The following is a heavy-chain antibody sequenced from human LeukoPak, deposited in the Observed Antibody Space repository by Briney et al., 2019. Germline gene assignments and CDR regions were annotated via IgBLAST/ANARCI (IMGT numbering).Heavy chain of an antibody. CDR2: VYYTGST. V-gene: IGHV4-39*07. Sequence: SETLSLTCTVSGGSISSSTDYWGWIRQPPGKGLDWIGSVYYTGSTYYNPSVKSRVTISVDTSKNHFSLKLNSVTAADTAVYYCARVRFVAAAADDAFDIWGQGTMVTVSS. CDR1: GGSISSSTDY. D-gene: IGHD6-13*01. CDR3: ARVRFVAAAADDAFDI. J-gene: IGHJ3*02.